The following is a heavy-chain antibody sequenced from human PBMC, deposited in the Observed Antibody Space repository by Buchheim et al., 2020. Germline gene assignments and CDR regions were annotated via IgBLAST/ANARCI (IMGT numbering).Heavy chain of an antibody. V-gene: IGHV3-48*03. D-gene: IGHD3-10*01. Sequence: EVQLVESGGGLVQPGGSLRLSCAASGFTFSSYEMNWVRQAPGKGLEWVSYISSSGGTVYYADSVKGRFTISRDNSKNSLYLQMNSLRAEDTAVDYCARDKYGSGSYWVYWGQGTL. CDR1: GFTFSSYE. J-gene: IGHJ4*02. CDR2: ISSSGGTV. CDR3: ARDKYGSGSYWVY.